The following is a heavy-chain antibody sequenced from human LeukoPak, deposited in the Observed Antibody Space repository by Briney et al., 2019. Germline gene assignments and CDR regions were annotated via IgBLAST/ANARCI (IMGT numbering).Heavy chain of an antibody. CDR3: ARDYSTVTTFFDY. J-gene: IGHJ4*02. CDR1: GFTFSSYS. Sequence: GGSLRLSCAASGFTFSSYSMNWVRQAPGKGLEWVSLISSSSSYIYYADSVKGRFTISRDNAKNSLYLQMNSLRAEDTAVYYCARDYSTVTTFFDYWGQGTLVTVSS. CDR2: ISSSSSYI. V-gene: IGHV3-21*01. D-gene: IGHD4-17*01.